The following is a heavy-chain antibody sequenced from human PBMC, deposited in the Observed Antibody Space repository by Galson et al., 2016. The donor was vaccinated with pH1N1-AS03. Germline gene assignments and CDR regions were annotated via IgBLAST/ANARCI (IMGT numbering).Heavy chain of an antibody. CDR3: ARLGYCDNTTCFFGMDV. D-gene: IGHD2/OR15-2a*01. CDR2: IKQDGSDT. V-gene: IGHV3-7*03. J-gene: IGHJ6*02. CDR1: GLTFSDYW. Sequence: SLRLSCAASGLTFSDYWMSWVRQAPGKGLEWVANIKQDGSDTNYVDSVRDRFTISRDNVNNLLYPQMNSLRVEDTAVYYCARLGYCDNTTCFFGMDVWGQGTSVIVSS.